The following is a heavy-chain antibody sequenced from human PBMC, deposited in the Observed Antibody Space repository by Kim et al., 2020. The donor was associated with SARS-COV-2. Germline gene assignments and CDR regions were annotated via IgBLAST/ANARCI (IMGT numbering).Heavy chain of an antibody. CDR3: ARQFKPDGYNLGHDAFDI. CDR2: IYPGDSDT. J-gene: IGHJ3*02. D-gene: IGHD5-12*01. CDR1: GYSFTSYW. V-gene: IGHV5-51*01. Sequence: GESLKISCKGSGYSFTSYWIGWVRQMPGKGLEWMGIIYPGDSDTRYSPSFQGQVTISADKSISTAYLQWSSLKASDTAMYYCARQFKPDGYNLGHDAFDIWGQGTMVTVSS.